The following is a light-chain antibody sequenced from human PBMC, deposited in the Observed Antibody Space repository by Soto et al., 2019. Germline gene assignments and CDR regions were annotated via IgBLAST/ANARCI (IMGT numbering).Light chain of an antibody. V-gene: IGLV2-23*03. CDR2: EGS. CDR3: CSYAGSGTFV. Sequence: QSVLTQPASVSGSPGQSITISCTGTSSDVGSYNLVSWYQQHPGKAPKFMIYEGSKRPSGVSNRFSGSKSANTASLTISGLQAEDEADYYCCSYAGSGTFVFGSGTKLTVL. J-gene: IGLJ1*01. CDR1: SSDVGSYNL.